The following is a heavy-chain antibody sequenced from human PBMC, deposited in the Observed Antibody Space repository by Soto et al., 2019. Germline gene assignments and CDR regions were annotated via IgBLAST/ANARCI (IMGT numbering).Heavy chain of an antibody. CDR1: GGTFSSYA. CDR2: IIPIFGTA. Sequence: ASVKVSCKASGGTFSSYAISWVRQAPGQGLEWMGGIIPIFGTANYAQKFQGRVTITADESTSTAYMELSSLRSEDTAVYYCARGEQDTAMVTLDYWGQGTLVTVSS. V-gene: IGHV1-69*13. D-gene: IGHD5-18*01. J-gene: IGHJ4*02. CDR3: ARGEQDTAMVTLDY.